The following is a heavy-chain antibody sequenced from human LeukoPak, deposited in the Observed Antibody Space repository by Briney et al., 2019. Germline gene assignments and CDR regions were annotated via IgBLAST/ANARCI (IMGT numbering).Heavy chain of an antibody. CDR3: ARRLTQYDCFDP. Sequence: SQTLSLTCAISGDSVSSNSVTSNWIRQSPSRGLEWLGRTYYRSTWYNDYAVSVRGRITVNPDTSKNQFSLHLNSVTPEDTAVYYYARRLTQYDCFDPWGQGILVTVSS. CDR1: GDSVSSNSVT. V-gene: IGHV6-1*01. J-gene: IGHJ5*02. D-gene: IGHD2-2*01. CDR2: TYYRSTWYN.